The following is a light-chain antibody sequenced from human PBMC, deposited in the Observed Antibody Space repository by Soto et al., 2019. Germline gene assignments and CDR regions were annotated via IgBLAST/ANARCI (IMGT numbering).Light chain of an antibody. Sequence: DIQMTQSPSSLSASVGDRVTITCRASQSISSYLNWYQQKPGKAPKLLIYAASSLQSGVPSRFSGSGSGTDFTLTISSLQPEDFAPYYCQQSYSTQYTFGQWTKLEIK. CDR3: QQSYSTQYT. CDR1: QSISSY. CDR2: AAS. V-gene: IGKV1-39*01. J-gene: IGKJ2*01.